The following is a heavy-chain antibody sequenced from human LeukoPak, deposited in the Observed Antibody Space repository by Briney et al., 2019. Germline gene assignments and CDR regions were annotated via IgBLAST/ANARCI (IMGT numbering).Heavy chain of an antibody. D-gene: IGHD6-13*01. J-gene: IGHJ4*02. CDR2: INPNSGGT. CDR3: ARFLSKQQLSDY. CDR1: GYTFTGYY. V-gene: IGHV1-2*02. Sequence: ASVKVSCKASGYTFTGYYMHWVRQAPGQGLEWMGWINPNSGGTNYAQKFQGRVTMTRDTSISTAYMELSRLRSDDTAVYYCARFLSKQQLSDYWGQRTLVTVSS.